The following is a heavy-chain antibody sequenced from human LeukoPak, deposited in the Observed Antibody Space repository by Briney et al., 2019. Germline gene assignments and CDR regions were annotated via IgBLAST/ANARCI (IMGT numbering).Heavy chain of an antibody. D-gene: IGHD6-19*01. Sequence: GASVKVSCKTSGFTFTTYTMHWVRQAPGQRLEWMGWINAANGNTQYSQKFQGRVTITRDTSASTAYMELSSLRSEDTAVYYCARGAPIRVAVAATFDPWGQGTLATVPS. CDR1: GFTFTTYT. CDR2: INAANGNT. J-gene: IGHJ5*02. CDR3: ARGAPIRVAVAATFDP. V-gene: IGHV1-3*01.